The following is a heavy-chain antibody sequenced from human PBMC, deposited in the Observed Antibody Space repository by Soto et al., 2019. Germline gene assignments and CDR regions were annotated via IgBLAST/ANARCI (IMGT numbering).Heavy chain of an antibody. J-gene: IGHJ5*02. Sequence: QVQLQQWGAGLLKPSETLSLTCAVYGGSFSGYYWSWIRQPPGKGLAWIGEINHSGSTNYNPSLKSRVTISVDTSKNQFSLKLSSVTAADTAVYYCARVKVPAAIRWFDPWGQGTLVTVTS. D-gene: IGHD2-2*02. V-gene: IGHV4-34*01. CDR3: ARVKVPAAIRWFDP. CDR1: GGSFSGYY. CDR2: INHSGST.